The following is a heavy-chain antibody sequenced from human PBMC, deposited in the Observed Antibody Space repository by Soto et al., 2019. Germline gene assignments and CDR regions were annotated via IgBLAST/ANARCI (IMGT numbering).Heavy chain of an antibody. J-gene: IGHJ5*02. D-gene: IGHD2-2*01. Sequence: SGPTLVNPTQTLTLTCTFSGFSLSTSGVGVGWIRQPPGKALEWLALIYWDDDKRYSPSLKSRLTITKDTSKNQVVLTMTNMDPVDTATYYCAHSSHSGFVLVPAAQKSDWFDPWGQGTLVTVSS. V-gene: IGHV2-5*02. CDR3: AHSSHSGFVLVPAAQKSDWFDP. CDR2: IYWDDDK. CDR1: GFSLSTSGVG.